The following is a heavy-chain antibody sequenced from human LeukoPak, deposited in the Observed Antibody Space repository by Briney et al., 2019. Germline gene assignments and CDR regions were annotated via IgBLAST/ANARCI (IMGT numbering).Heavy chain of an antibody. CDR1: GFTFSSYS. V-gene: IGHV3-48*01. CDR3: ARETYCSGGSCYPYYFDY. J-gene: IGHJ4*02. D-gene: IGHD2-15*01. CDR2: ISSSSSTI. Sequence: PGGSLRLSCAASGFTFSSYSMNWVRQALGKGLEWVSYISSSSSTIYYADSVKGRFTISRDNAKNSLYLQMNSLRAEDTAVYYCARETYCSGGSCYPYYFDYWGQGTLVTVSS.